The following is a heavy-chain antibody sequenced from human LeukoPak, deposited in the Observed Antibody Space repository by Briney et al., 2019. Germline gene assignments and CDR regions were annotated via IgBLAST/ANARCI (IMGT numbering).Heavy chain of an antibody. CDR2: INQDGSEI. J-gene: IGHJ4*02. V-gene: IGHV3-7*05. CDR3: ARESTGSYVDF. CDR1: GFSFGSYW. Sequence: GGSLRLSCVASGFSFGSYWMAWVCQAPGKGLEWVANINQDGSEIYYVDSVKGRFTISRDNAKNSLYLQMNSLRAEDTALYYCARESTGSYVDFWGQGALVTVSS. D-gene: IGHD6-19*01.